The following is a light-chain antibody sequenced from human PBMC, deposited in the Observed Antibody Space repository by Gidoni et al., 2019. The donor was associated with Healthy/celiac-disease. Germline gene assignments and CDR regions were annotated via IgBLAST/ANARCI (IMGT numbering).Light chain of an antibody. Sequence: DIVMIPSPLSLPVTPGEPASISCMSSQSLLHSNGYNYLDWYLQKPGQSPQLLIYLGSNRASGVPDRFSGSGSGTDFTLKISRVEAEDVGVYYCMQALQTPLTFGGGTKVEIK. J-gene: IGKJ4*01. CDR3: MQALQTPLT. CDR1: QSLLHSNGYNY. V-gene: IGKV2-28*01. CDR2: LGS.